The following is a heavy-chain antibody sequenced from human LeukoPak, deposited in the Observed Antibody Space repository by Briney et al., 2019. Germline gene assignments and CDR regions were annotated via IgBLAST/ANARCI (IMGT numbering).Heavy chain of an antibody. V-gene: IGHV3-30*02. Sequence: QPGGTLRLSCAASGFTFSSYGMHWVRQAPGKGLEWVAFIRNDGSNKYYADSVKGRFTISRDNSKNTLYPQMNSLRAEDTAVYYCVKDGIYYYGSGSYLFDYWGQGTLVTASS. CDR1: GFTFSSYG. D-gene: IGHD3-10*01. CDR3: VKDGIYYYGSGSYLFDY. J-gene: IGHJ4*02. CDR2: IRNDGSNK.